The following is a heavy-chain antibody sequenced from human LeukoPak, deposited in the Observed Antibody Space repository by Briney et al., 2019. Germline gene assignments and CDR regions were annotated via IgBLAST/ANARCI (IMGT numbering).Heavy chain of an antibody. CDR1: GASLSSYF. D-gene: IGHD6-13*01. Sequence: SETLSLTCTVSGASLSSYFWSWIRQPPGKGLEWIAYIYYSGSTNYNPSLKSRVNISVDTSKNQFSLKLNSVTAADTAVYYCARQPSSWCTSFDSWGQGTLVTVSS. J-gene: IGHJ4*02. V-gene: IGHV4-59*01. CDR3: ARQPSSWCTSFDS. CDR2: IYYSGST.